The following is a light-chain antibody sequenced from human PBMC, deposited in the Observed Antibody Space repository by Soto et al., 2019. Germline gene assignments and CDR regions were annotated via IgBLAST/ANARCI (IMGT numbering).Light chain of an antibody. Sequence: QSVLTQPPSVSAAPGQKVTISCSGSSSNIGNGYVSWYQQFPGTAPKLLIYDSIKRPSSISDRFSGSKSGTSATLGITGLQTGDEATYYCATWDSSLGGGVFGGGTKLTVL. V-gene: IGLV1-51*01. CDR3: ATWDSSLGGGV. CDR1: SSNIGNGY. CDR2: DSI. J-gene: IGLJ3*02.